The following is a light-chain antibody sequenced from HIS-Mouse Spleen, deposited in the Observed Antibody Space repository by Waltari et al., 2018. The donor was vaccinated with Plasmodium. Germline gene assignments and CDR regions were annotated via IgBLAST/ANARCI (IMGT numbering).Light chain of an antibody. CDR3: QQRSNWLT. CDR1: QSVSSY. CDR2: DAS. V-gene: IGKV3-11*01. Sequence: DIVLTQSPATLSLSPWSRATLSCRASQSVSSYLAWYQQKPGQAPRLLIYDASNRATGIPARFSGSGSGTDFTLTISSLEPEDFAVYYCQQRSNWLTFGGGTKVEIK. J-gene: IGKJ4*01.